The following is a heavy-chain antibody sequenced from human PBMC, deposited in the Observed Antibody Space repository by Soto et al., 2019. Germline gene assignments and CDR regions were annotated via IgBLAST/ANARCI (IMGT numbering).Heavy chain of an antibody. J-gene: IGHJ4*02. D-gene: IGHD1-1*01. Sequence: QVQLVQSGAEVKKPGSSVKVSCKASGGTFSSYAISWVRQAPGQGLEWMGGIIPIFGTANYAQKFQGRVTITADKSTSTAYMELGSLRSEDTAVYYCARGYWNDEGPTGPFDYWGQGTLVTVSS. V-gene: IGHV1-69*06. CDR3: ARGYWNDEGPTGPFDY. CDR1: GGTFSSYA. CDR2: IIPIFGTA.